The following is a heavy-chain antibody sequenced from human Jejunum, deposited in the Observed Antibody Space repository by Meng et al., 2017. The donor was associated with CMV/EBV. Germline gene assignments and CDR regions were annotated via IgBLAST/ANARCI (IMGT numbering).Heavy chain of an antibody. CDR2: INHNGNT. J-gene: IGHJ4*02. V-gene: IGHV4-34*02. CDR1: GGSFNGYY. D-gene: IGHD3-9*01. CDR3: SRGLSDIF. Sequence: QVQLQQWGAGLLKPSETLSLTCAVYGGSFNGYYWGWVRQPPGKGLEWIGEINHNGNTNYNPSLKSRVTVSLDTSKNQFSLLLTSVTAADTAVYYCSRGLSDIFWGQGTLVTVSS.